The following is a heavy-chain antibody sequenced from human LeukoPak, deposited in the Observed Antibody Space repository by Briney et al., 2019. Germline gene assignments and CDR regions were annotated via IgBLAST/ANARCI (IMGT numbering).Heavy chain of an antibody. CDR1: GFTFSSYG. Sequence: GRSLRLSCAASGFTFSSYGMHWVRQAPGKGLEWVAVISYDGSNKYYADSVKGRFTISRDNSKNTPYLQMNSLRAEDTAVYYCAKSHYRGFGELFSNFDYWGQGTLVTVSS. J-gene: IGHJ4*02. CDR3: AKSHYRGFGELFSNFDY. V-gene: IGHV3-30*18. D-gene: IGHD3-10*01. CDR2: ISYDGSNK.